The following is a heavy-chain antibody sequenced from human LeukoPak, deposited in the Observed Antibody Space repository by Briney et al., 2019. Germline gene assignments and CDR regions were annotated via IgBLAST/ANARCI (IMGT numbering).Heavy chain of an antibody. D-gene: IGHD3-16*02. Sequence: GGSLRLSCAASGFTFSGFWMRWVRQAPGKGLEWVASINQDGREKYYVDSVKGRFTISRDNAKNSLYLQVNSLRAEDTAVYYCARSVNRACDLWGQGTLVTVSS. CDR3: ARSVNRACDL. J-gene: IGHJ4*02. CDR1: GFTFSGFW. CDR2: INQDGREK. V-gene: IGHV3-7*01.